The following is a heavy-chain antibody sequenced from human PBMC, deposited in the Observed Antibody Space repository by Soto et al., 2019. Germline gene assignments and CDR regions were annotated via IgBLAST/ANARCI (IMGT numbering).Heavy chain of an antibody. D-gene: IGHD2-15*01. Sequence: GASVKVSCKASGYTFTNSDINWVRQAPGQGLEWMGWMNPDSGHAAYAQKFQGRVTLTTSTSTSTMYMEMRSLGSEDTAVYYCARRPHCSGGICYYGLDNWGQGTLVTVSS. CDR1: GYTFTNSD. J-gene: IGHJ4*02. V-gene: IGHV1-8*01. CDR3: ARRPHCSGGICYYGLDN. CDR2: MNPDSGHA.